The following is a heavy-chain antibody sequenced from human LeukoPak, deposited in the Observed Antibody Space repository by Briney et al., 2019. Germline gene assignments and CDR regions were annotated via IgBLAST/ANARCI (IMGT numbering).Heavy chain of an antibody. J-gene: IGHJ6*02. Sequence: GGSLRLSCAASGFTFSSYAMHWVRQAPGKGLEWVSALSGSGGSTYYADSAKGRFTISRDNSKNTLYLQMNSLRAEDTAVYYCAKGWLYPDVWAQGTTVTVSS. CDR1: GFTFSSYA. V-gene: IGHV3-23*01. D-gene: IGHD2-2*02. CDR2: LSGSGGST. CDR3: AKGWLYPDV.